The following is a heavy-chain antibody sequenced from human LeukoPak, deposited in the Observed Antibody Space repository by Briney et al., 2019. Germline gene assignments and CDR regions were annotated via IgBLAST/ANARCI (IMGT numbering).Heavy chain of an antibody. J-gene: IGHJ5*02. D-gene: IGHD1-26*01. Sequence: PGRSLRLSCVASGFTFSSYGMHWVRQAPGKGLEWVAIISYDGSYENYGDSVKGRFTISRDNSKNTLYLQMNSPIAEDTAIYYCARDPQPWVLGGPADRWGQGTLVTVSS. CDR3: ARDPQPWVLGGPADR. V-gene: IGHV3-30*03. CDR1: GFTFSSYG. CDR2: ISYDGSYE.